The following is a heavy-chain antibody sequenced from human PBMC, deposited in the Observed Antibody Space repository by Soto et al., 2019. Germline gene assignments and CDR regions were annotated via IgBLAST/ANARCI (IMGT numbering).Heavy chain of an antibody. CDR1: GGTFSSSYA. Sequence: QVQLVQSGTEVKKPGSSVKVSCKASGGTFSSSYAISWVRQAPGQGLEWRGGVIPIFGTSNDAQKFQGRVTINAAKSTSTAYMELSSLTSDDTAVYYCARTYNVEVPNISLYYYYDMDVWGQGTRVTVSS. V-gene: IGHV1-69*06. CDR3: ARTYNVEVPNISLYYYYDMDV. J-gene: IGHJ6*02. D-gene: IGHD2-2*01. CDR2: VIPIFGTS.